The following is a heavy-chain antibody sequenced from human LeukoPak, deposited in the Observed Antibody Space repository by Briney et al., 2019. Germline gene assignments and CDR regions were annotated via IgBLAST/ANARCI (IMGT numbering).Heavy chain of an antibody. CDR3: ARGWFFGVVIPFDY. J-gene: IGHJ4*02. CDR2: ISGSGGST. V-gene: IGHV3-48*04. D-gene: IGHD3-3*01. Sequence: VQPGGSLRLSCAASGFTFSSYSMNWVRQAPGKGLEWVSAISGSGGSTYYADSVKGRFTISRDNAKNSLYLQMNSLRAEDTAVYYCARGWFFGVVIPFDYWGQGTLVTVSS. CDR1: GFTFSSYS.